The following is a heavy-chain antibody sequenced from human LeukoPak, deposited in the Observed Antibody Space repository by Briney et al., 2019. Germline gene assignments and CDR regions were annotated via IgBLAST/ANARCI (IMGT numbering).Heavy chain of an antibody. CDR2: INPSGGST. D-gene: IGHD4-17*01. Sequence: GASVKFSCKASGYTFTSYYMHWVRQAPGQGLEWMGIINPSGGSTSYAQKFQGRVTMTRDTSTSTVYMELSSLRSEDTAVYYCAREAGGCGDYGPLLDYWGQGTLVTVSS. V-gene: IGHV1-46*01. CDR3: AREAGGCGDYGPLLDY. J-gene: IGHJ4*02. CDR1: GYTFTSYY.